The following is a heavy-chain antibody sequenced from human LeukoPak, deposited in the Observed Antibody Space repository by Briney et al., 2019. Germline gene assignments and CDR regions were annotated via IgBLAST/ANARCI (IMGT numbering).Heavy chain of an antibody. CDR1: GFTFSSYS. D-gene: IGHD6-13*01. CDR2: ISSSSSYI. J-gene: IGHJ3*02. V-gene: IGHV3-21*01. CDR3: ARGRGSSWYVGWAFDI. Sequence: PGGSLRLSCAASGFTFSSYSMNWVRQAPGKGLEWVSSISSSSSYIYYADSVEGRFTISRDNAKNSLYLQMNSLRAEDTAVYYCARGRGSSWYVGWAFDIWGQGTMVTVSS.